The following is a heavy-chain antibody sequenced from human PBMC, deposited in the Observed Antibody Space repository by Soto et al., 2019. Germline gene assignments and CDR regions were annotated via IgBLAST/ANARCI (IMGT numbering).Heavy chain of an antibody. D-gene: IGHD2-8*01. J-gene: IGHJ4*02. CDR1: GGSISSYY. V-gene: IGHV4-59*01. CDR3: ARGSRMVYATLFDY. Sequence: PSETLSLTCTVSGGSISSYYWSWIRQPPGKGLEWIGYIYYSGSTNYNPSLKSRVTISVDTSKNQFSLKLSSVTAADTAVYYCARGSRMVYATLFDYWGQGTLVTVSS. CDR2: IYYSGST.